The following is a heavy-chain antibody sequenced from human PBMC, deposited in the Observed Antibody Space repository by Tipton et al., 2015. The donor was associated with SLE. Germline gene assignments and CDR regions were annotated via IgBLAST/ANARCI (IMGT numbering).Heavy chain of an antibody. J-gene: IGHJ3*02. CDR2: ISTSGST. CDR1: GGSISSHY. V-gene: IGHV4-4*08. Sequence: TLSLTCTVSGGSISSHYWSWIRQPPGKGLQWIGYISTSGSTNYNPSLKSRLTLSVDASKNQFSLRLSSVTASDTAMYFCAAGHLVGVSDAAFNIWGQGTMVMVSS. CDR3: AAGHLVGVSDAAFNI. D-gene: IGHD1-26*01.